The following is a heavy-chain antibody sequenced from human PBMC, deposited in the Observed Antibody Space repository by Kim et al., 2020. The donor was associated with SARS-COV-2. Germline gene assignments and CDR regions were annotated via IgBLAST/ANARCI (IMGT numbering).Heavy chain of an antibody. J-gene: IGHJ5*02. CDR1: GGTFSSYA. V-gene: IGHV1-69*04. CDR3: ARDRVAYDILTGYYRLDWFDP. CDR2: IIPILGIA. Sequence: SVKVSCKASGGTFSSYAISWVRQAPGQGLEWMGRIIPILGIANYAQKFQGRVTITSDKSTSTAYMELSSLRSEDTAVYYCARDRVAYDILTGYYRLDWFDPWGQGTLVTVSS. D-gene: IGHD3-9*01.